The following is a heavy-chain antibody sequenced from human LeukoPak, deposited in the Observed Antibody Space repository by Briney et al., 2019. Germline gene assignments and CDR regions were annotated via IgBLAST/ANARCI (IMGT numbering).Heavy chain of an antibody. V-gene: IGHV3-74*01. J-gene: IGHJ6*02. CDR2: INSDGSST. Sequence: PGGSLRLSCAASGFTFSSYWMHWVRQAPGKGLVWVSRINSDGSSTSYADSVKGRFTISRDNAKNTLYLQMNSLRAEDTAVYYCARFSIAARPWDGMDVWGQGTTVTVSS. D-gene: IGHD6-6*01. CDR3: ARFSIAARPWDGMDV. CDR1: GFTFSSYW.